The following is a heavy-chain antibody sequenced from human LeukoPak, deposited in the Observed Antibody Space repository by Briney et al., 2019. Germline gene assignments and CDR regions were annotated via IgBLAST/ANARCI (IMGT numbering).Heavy chain of an antibody. CDR2: INTNTGNP. CDR1: GYTFTSYG. J-gene: IGHJ6*03. V-gene: IGHV7-4-1*02. Sequence: GASVKVSCKASGYTFTSYGISWVRQAPGQGLEWMGWINTNTGNPTYAQGFTGRFVFSLDTSVSTAYLQISSLKAEDTAVYYCARALLPNYYYMDVWGKGTTVTVSS. D-gene: IGHD3-22*01. CDR3: ARALLPNYYYMDV.